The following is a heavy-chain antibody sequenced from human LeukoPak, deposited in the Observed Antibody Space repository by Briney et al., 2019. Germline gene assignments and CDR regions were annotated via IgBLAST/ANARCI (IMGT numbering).Heavy chain of an antibody. V-gene: IGHV3-9*01. CDR1: GFTFDDYA. CDR3: ARADEATTTGIDY. J-gene: IGHJ4*02. CDR2: ISWNSGSI. Sequence: QAGGSLRLSCAASGFTFDDYAMHWVRQAPGKGLEWVSGISWNSGSIGYADSVKGRFTISRDNAKNMLYLQMNSLRAEETAVYYCARADEATTTGIDYWGQGTLVTVSS. D-gene: IGHD5-12*01.